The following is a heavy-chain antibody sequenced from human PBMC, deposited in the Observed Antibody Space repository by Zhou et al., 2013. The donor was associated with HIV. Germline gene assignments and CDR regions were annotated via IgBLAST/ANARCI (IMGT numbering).Heavy chain of an antibody. Sequence: QVQLVQSGAEVKKPGASVKVSCKASGYTFTNYYMHWVRQAPGQGLEWMGIINPSGGSTTYAQKFQGRVTMTRDTSTSTVYMELSSLRSEDTAVYYCARLGETYCTNGVCSGYGYWGQGTLVTVSS. J-gene: IGHJ4*02. CDR2: INPSGGST. V-gene: IGHV1-46*01. CDR3: ARLGETYCTNGVCSGYGY. D-gene: IGHD2-8*01. CDR1: GYTFTNYY.